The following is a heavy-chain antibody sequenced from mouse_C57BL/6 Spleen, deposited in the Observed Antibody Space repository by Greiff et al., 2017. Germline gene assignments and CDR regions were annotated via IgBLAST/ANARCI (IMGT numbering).Heavy chain of an antibody. CDR3: ARGWDYAMGC. D-gene: IGHD3-3*01. CDR2: ISSGSSTI. V-gene: IGHV5-17*01. CDR1: GFTFSDYG. Sequence: DVHLVESGGGLVKPGGSLKLSCAASGFTFSDYGMHWVRQAPEKGLEWVAYISSGSSTIYYADTVKGRFTISRDNAKNTLFLQMTSLRSEDTAMYYCARGWDYAMGCWGQVASVT. J-gene: IGHJ4*01.